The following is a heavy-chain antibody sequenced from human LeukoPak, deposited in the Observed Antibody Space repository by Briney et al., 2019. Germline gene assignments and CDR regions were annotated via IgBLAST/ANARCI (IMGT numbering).Heavy chain of an antibody. D-gene: IGHD5-12*01. CDR2: IDSSASTT. CDR1: RFYFSTYD. J-gene: IGHJ4*02. V-gene: IGHV3-48*03. CDR3: ASAHGGSGYDRPFDY. Sequence: QPGGSLRLSCTASRFYFSTYDMNWVRQVPGKGLEWVSYIDSSASTTYYAGSVQGRFTISRDNAKNSLYLQMRSLRVEDTAFYYCASAHGGSGYDRPFDYWGQGTLVTVSS.